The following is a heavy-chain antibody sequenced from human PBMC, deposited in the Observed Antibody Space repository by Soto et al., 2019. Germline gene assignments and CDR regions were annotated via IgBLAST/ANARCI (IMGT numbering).Heavy chain of an antibody. CDR2: VYYTGST. CDR1: SGSISGSY. J-gene: IGHJ4*02. CDR3: ARRVAVPGAHIDY. Sequence: SETLSLTCSVSSGSISGSYWSWIRQSPGKGLEWLGYVYYTGSTNYSPSLRSRVSISVDTSKNEFSLRLSSVTAADTAVYFCARRVAVPGAHIDYWGQGTQVTVSS. V-gene: IGHV4-59*01. D-gene: IGHD2-8*02.